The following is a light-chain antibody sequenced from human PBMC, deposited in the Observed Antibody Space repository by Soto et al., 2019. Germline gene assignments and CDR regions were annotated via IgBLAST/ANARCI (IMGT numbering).Light chain of an antibody. V-gene: IGKV1-5*01. CDR3: QQYHTFWT. Sequence: DIQMTQSPSTLSASVGDRVTIACRANQTITRWLAWYQQKPGKAPKLLIFYASTLESGVPSRFSGSGYSTEFSLTISSLQAEDFATYYCQQYHTFWTFGQGTTVEVK. CDR1: QTITRW. CDR2: YAS. J-gene: IGKJ1*01.